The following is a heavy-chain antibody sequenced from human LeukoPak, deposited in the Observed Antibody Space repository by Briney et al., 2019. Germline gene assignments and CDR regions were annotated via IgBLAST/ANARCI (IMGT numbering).Heavy chain of an antibody. CDR2: INPNSGGT. D-gene: IGHD6-13*01. Sequence: ASVTVSCKASGYTFTGYYMHWVRQAPGQGLEWMGRINPNSGGTNYAQKFQGRVTMTRDTSISTAYLELSRLRSDDTAVYYCARDGGVSSSWQFDYWGQGTLVTVSS. CDR3: ARDGGVSSSWQFDY. J-gene: IGHJ4*02. V-gene: IGHV1-2*06. CDR1: GYTFTGYY.